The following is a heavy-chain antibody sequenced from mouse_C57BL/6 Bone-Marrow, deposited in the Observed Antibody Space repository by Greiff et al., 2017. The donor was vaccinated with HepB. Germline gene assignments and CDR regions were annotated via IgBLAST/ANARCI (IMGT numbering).Heavy chain of an antibody. CDR1: GYSFTSYY. D-gene: IGHD1-1*01. J-gene: IGHJ4*01. CDR2: IYPGSGNT. CDR3: ARPYYGSSPYYYAMDY. V-gene: IGHV1-66*01. Sequence: VQLQQSGPELVKPGASVKISCKASGYSFTSYYIHWVKQRPGQGLEWIGWIYPGSGNTKYNEKFKGKATLTADTSSSTAYMQLSSLTSEDSAVYYCARPYYGSSPYYYAMDYWGQGTSVTVSS.